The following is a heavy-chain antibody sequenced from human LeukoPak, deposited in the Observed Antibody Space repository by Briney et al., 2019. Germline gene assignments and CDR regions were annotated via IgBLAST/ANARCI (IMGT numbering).Heavy chain of an antibody. CDR3: ARDPIVGATISGYYGMDV. D-gene: IGHD1-26*01. Sequence: ASVKVSCKASGYTFTSYYMHWVRQAPGQGLEWMGIINPSGGSTSYAQKFQGRVTMTRDTSTSTAHMELSRLRSDDTAVYYCARDPIVGATISGYYGMDVWGQGTTVTVSS. CDR2: INPSGGST. J-gene: IGHJ6*02. CDR1: GYTFTSYY. V-gene: IGHV1-46*01.